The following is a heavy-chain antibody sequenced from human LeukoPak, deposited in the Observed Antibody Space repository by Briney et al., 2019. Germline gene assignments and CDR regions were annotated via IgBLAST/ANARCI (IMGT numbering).Heavy chain of an antibody. CDR1: GITFSTYP. V-gene: IGHV3-23*01. CDR3: AKDSLGDFWSGSYYGMDV. CDR2: ISGSGGST. J-gene: IGHJ6*02. D-gene: IGHD3-3*01. Sequence: GGSLRLSCAASGITFSTYPMIWVRQVPGKGLEWVSAISGSGGSTYYADSVKGRFTISRDNSKNTLYLQMNSLRAEDTAVYYCAKDSLGDFWSGSYYGMDVWGQGTTVTVSS.